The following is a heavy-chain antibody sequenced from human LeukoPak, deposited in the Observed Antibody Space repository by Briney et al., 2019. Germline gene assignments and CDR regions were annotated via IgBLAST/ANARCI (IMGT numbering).Heavy chain of an antibody. J-gene: IGHJ4*02. Sequence: ASVRVSCKASGYTFTSYDINWIRQATGQGLEWVGWMNPNRGNTGYAQIYHGRVTMTRNTSTSTAYLELGSLRAEETAVYYCAGGLPSDYWGQGTLVTVSS. V-gene: IGHV1-8*01. CDR3: AGGLPSDY. CDR2: MNPNRGNT. CDR1: GYTFTSYD.